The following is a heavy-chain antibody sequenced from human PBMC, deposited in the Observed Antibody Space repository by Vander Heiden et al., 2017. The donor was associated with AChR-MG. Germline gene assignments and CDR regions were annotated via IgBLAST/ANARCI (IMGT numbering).Heavy chain of an antibody. V-gene: IGHV3-23*01. CDR1: GFTFSSYA. CDR3: AKEAYDDYDFWSGLKCRAFDI. CDR2: ISGSGEST. Sequence: EVQLLESGGGLVQPGGSLRLSCPAPGFTFSSYAMSRVRQARGKGLEWVSAISGSGESTYYADSVKGRFTISRDNSKNTLYLQMNSLRAEDTAVYYCAKEAYDDYDFWSGLKCRAFDIWGQGTMVTVSS. D-gene: IGHD3-3*01. J-gene: IGHJ3*02.